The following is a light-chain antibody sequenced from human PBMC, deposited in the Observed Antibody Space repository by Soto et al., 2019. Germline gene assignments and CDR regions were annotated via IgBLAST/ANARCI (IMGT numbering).Light chain of an antibody. Sequence: DIQMTQSPSSLSASVGDRVTITCRASQSISSYLHWYQQKPGKAPKLLIYAASSLQSGVPSRFSGSRSGTDFILTISSLQPEDFASYYCQQSYSTLTFGPGTKVDIK. CDR3: QQSYSTLT. J-gene: IGKJ3*01. V-gene: IGKV1-39*01. CDR1: QSISSY. CDR2: AAS.